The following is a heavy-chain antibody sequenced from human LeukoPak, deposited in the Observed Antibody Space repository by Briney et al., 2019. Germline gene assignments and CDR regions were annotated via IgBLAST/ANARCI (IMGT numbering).Heavy chain of an antibody. D-gene: IGHD6-13*01. CDR1: GYTFTGYY. CDR2: INPNSGGT. J-gene: IGHJ5*02. CDR3: ARDAAYSSSWYWFDP. Sequence: GASVKVSCKASGYTFTGYYMHWVRQAPGQGLEWMGWINPNSGGTNYAQKFQGRVTMTRGTSISTAYMELSRLRSDDTAVYYCARDAAYSSSWYWFDPWGQGTLVTVSS. V-gene: IGHV1-2*02.